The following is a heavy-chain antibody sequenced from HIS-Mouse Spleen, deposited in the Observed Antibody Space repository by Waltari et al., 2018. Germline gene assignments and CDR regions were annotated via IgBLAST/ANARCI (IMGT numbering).Heavy chain of an antibody. CDR2: IYYSGST. D-gene: IGHD6-13*01. V-gene: IGHV4-39*07. J-gene: IGHJ2*01. CDR3: AREIPYSSSWYDWYFDL. CDR1: GCSISSSSYY. Sequence: QLQLQESGPGLVKPSETLSPTCTVSGCSISSSSYYRGWIRQPPGKGLEWIGSIYYSGSTYYNPSLKSRVTISVDTSKNQFSLKLSSVTAADTAVYYCAREIPYSSSWYDWYFDLWGRGTLVTVSS.